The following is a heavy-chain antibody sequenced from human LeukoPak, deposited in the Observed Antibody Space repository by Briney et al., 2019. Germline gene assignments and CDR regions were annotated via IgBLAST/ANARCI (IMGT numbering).Heavy chain of an antibody. CDR2: ISSSSSPI. Sequence: PGGSLRLSCAASGFTFSSFSMNWVSQAPGKGLEWVSYISSSSSPIYYADSVRGRFTISRDNGKNSLYLQMYSLRDEDTAVYYCARDLISRAYTFDYWGQGTLVTVSS. CDR1: GFTFSSFS. J-gene: IGHJ4*02. CDR3: ARDLISRAYTFDY. V-gene: IGHV3-48*02. D-gene: IGHD2-2*02.